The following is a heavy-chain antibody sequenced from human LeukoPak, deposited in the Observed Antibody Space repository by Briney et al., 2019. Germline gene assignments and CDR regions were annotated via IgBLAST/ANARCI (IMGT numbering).Heavy chain of an antibody. D-gene: IGHD6-13*01. CDR1: GFTFSSYS. J-gene: IGHJ4*02. V-gene: IGHV3-21*01. CDR3: ARSPGSSWSFDY. Sequence: PGGSLRLSCAASGFTFSSYSMNWVRQAAGKGLEWVSSISSSSSYIYYADSVKGRFTISRDNAKNSLYLQMNSLRVEDTAVYYCARSPGSSWSFDYWGQGTLVTVSS. CDR2: ISSSSSYI.